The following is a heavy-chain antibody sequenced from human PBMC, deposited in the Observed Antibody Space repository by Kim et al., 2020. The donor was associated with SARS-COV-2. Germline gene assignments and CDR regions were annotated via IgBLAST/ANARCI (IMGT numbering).Heavy chain of an antibody. CDR1: GGSISSGCYY. CDR3: ARRYCSGVSCSYFDY. V-gene: IGHV4-31*03. D-gene: IGHD2-15*01. Sequence: SETLSLTCTVSGGSISSGCYYWSWIRQHTGKGLVWIGYIYYSGSTYYNPSLKSRVTVSVDTSQNQFSLKLSSVTAADTAVYYWARRYCSGVSCSYFDYCGQGTLVTVSS. J-gene: IGHJ4*02. CDR2: IYYSGST.